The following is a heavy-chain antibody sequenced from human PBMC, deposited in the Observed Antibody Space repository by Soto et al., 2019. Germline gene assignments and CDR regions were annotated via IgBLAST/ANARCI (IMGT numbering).Heavy chain of an antibody. CDR3: AVADVYDYDSSEYPLDI. CDR1: GGTFSSYA. J-gene: IGHJ3*02. CDR2: IIPIFGPA. D-gene: IGHD3-22*01. V-gene: IGHV1-69*01. Sequence: QVQLVQSGAEVKKPGSSVKVSCKASGGTFSSYALSWVRQAPGQGLEWMGGIIPIFGPAKYAQKFQGRVTITADESTSTAYMELSSLKSEDTAVYYCAVADVYDYDSSEYPLDIWGQGTMVTASS.